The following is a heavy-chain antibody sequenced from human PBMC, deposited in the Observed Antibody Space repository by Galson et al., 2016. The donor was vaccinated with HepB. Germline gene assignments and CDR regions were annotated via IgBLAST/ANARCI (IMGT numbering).Heavy chain of an antibody. Sequence: SLRLSCAVSGFTFSNYVMPWVRQAPGKGLEWVALISSDGNNTYYADSVTGRYTISRDNSKNTVYLQLNSLRPDDTAVYYCAKDGGRGYGSGSYPYHNGMDLWGLGTTVTVSS. D-gene: IGHD3-10*01. CDR3: AKDGGRGYGSGSYPYHNGMDL. J-gene: IGHJ6*02. CDR2: ISSDGNNT. CDR1: GFTFSNYV. V-gene: IGHV3-30*18.